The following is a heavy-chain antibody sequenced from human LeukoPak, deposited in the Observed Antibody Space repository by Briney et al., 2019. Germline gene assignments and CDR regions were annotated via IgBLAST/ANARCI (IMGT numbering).Heavy chain of an antibody. CDR2: INAGNGNT. D-gene: IGHD2-2*01. Sequence: GASVKVSCKASGYTFTSYAMHWVRQAPGERLEWMGWINAGNGNTKYSQKFQGRVTITRDTSASTAYMELSSLRSEDTAVCYCARAIYCSSTSCYYLPYYYGMDVWGKGTTVTVSS. CDR1: GYTFTSYA. CDR3: ARAIYCSSTSCYYLPYYYGMDV. J-gene: IGHJ6*04. V-gene: IGHV1-3*01.